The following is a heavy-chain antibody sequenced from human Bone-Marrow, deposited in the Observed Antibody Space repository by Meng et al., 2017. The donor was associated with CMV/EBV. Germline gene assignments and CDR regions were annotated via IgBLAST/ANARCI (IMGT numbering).Heavy chain of an antibody. V-gene: IGHV3-30*04. CDR1: GFTFSSYA. D-gene: IGHD6-19*01. CDR2: ISYDGSNK. CDR3: ARCSGAYSSGWSGGY. J-gene: IGHJ4*02. Sequence: GGSLRLSCAASGFTFSSYAMHWVRQAPGKGLEWVAVISYDGSNKYYADSVKGRFTISRDNSKNTLYLQMNSLRAEDTAVYYCARCSGAYSSGWSGGYWGQGTRVTGSS.